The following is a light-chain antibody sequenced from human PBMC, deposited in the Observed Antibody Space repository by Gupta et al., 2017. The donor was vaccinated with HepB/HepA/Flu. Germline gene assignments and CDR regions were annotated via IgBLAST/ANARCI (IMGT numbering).Light chain of an antibody. Sequence: SYVLPQSPSVSVAPGKPASITCGGNNIGYKSVYWYQQRPGQAPVLFVYDDDDRPTGIPERFSGSNSGTTATLTISRVEAGEEADYYCQVWDSSSNNNVFGAGTKVTVL. J-gene: IGLJ1*01. V-gene: IGLV3-21*03. CDR3: QVWDSSSNNNV. CDR2: DDD. CDR1: NIGYKS.